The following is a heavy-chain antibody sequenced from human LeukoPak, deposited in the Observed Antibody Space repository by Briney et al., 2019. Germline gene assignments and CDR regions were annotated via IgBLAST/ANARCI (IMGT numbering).Heavy chain of an antibody. V-gene: IGHV3-23*01. Sequence: GGSLRLSCAASGFTISSYGMSWVRQAPGKGLEWVSSISGSGGTTYYADSVKGRFTISRDNSKNTLYLQMNSLRADDTAVYSCAKDPPTVMANAFHIWGQGTMVTVS. D-gene: IGHD5-18*01. CDR2: ISGSGGTT. CDR3: AKDPPTVMANAFHI. J-gene: IGHJ3*02. CDR1: GFTISSYG.